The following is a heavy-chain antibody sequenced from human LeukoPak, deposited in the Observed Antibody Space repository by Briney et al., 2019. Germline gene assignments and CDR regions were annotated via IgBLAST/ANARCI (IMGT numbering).Heavy chain of an antibody. CDR1: GYTFTSYD. CDR2: MNPNSGNT. D-gene: IGHD7-27*01. CDR3: ARRFTGDHYYYYYGMDV. Sequence: ASVKVSCKDSGYTFTSYDINWVRQATGQGLEWMGWMNPNSGNTGYAQKFQGRVTMTRNTSISTAYMELSSLRSEDTAVYYCARRFTGDHYYYYYGMDVWGQGTTVTVSS. J-gene: IGHJ6*02. V-gene: IGHV1-8*01.